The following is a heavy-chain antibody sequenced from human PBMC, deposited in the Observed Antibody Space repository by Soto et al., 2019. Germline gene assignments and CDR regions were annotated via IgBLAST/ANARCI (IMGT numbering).Heavy chain of an antibody. Sequence: QVHLQESGPGLVQPSETLSLTCSVSGRSWSINIWSWIRRPPDKGLEWLGYVFYGGTDYNPSLGGRVSMSVETSKSQFSLKLTSVTVADTAVYYCASYRGALYFESWGPGILVTVSA. V-gene: IGHV4-59*01. D-gene: IGHD3-16*01. CDR2: VFYGGT. CDR1: GRSWSINI. J-gene: IGHJ4*02. CDR3: ASYRGALYFES.